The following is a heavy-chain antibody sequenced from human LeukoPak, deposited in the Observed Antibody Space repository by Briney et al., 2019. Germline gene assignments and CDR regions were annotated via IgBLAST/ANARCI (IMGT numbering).Heavy chain of an antibody. CDR1: GFTFSGFW. V-gene: IGHV3-21*01. Sequence: PGGSLRLSCAASGFTFSGFWMSWVRQAPTKGLEWVSSISSSSSYIYYADSVKGRFTISRDNAKNSLYLQMNSLRAEDTAVYYCARDFVATENMDVWGKGTTVTVSS. CDR2: ISSSSSYI. J-gene: IGHJ6*03. D-gene: IGHD2-15*01. CDR3: ARDFVATENMDV.